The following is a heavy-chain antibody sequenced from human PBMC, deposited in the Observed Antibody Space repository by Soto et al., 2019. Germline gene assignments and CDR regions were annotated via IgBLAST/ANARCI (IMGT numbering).Heavy chain of an antibody. J-gene: IGHJ6*02. Sequence: LRLSCAASGFTFSNAWMSWVRQAPGKGLEWVGRIKSKTDGGTTDYAAPVKGRFTISRDDSKNTLYLQMNSLKTEDTAVYYCTTLVVTTYYYYYGMDVWGQGTTVTVSS. CDR3: TTLVVTTYYYYYGMDV. CDR1: GFTFSNAW. CDR2: IKSKTDGGTT. D-gene: IGHD4-4*01. V-gene: IGHV3-15*01.